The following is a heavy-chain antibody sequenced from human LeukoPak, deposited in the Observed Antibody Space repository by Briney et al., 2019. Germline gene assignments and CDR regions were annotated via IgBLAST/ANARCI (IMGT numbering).Heavy chain of an antibody. CDR2: IYYSGST. CDR1: NGSISSSSYY. V-gene: IGHV4-39*07. CDR3: VRGPLWFGDLDY. J-gene: IGHJ4*02. D-gene: IGHD3-10*01. Sequence: SETLSLTCTVSNGSISSSSYYWGWIRQPPGKGLEWIGTIYYSGSTYYNPSLKSRVTISVDTSKNQFSLKLSSVTAADTAVYYCVRGPLWFGDLDYWGQGILVTVSS.